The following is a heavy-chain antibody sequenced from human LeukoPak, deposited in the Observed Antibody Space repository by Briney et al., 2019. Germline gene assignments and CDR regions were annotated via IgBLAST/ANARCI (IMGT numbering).Heavy chain of an antibody. D-gene: IGHD3-22*01. Sequence: GGSLRLSCAASGFIFSSYAMSWVRQAPGKGLEWVSAISGSGGSTYYADSVKGRFTISRDNSKNTLYLQMNSLRAEDTAVYYCAKVSRYYDSSGPVDYWGQGTLVTVSS. CDR2: ISGSGGST. CDR3: AKVSRYYDSSGPVDY. CDR1: GFIFSSYA. J-gene: IGHJ4*02. V-gene: IGHV3-23*01.